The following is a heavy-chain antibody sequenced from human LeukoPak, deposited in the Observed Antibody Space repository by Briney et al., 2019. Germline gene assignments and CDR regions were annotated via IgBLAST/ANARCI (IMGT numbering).Heavy chain of an antibody. CDR1: GDSFSGYY. J-gene: IGHJ4*02. CDR3: ARDSHYYYDSSGYYLTLPFDY. V-gene: IGHV4-59*01. Sequence: SETLSLTCSVSGDSFSGYYWHWIRQPPGKGLEWIGNVYYSGGASYNPSLKSRLTISVDSSKYQFSLKLDSVTAADTAVYYCARDSHYYYDSSGYYLTLPFDYWGQGTLVTVSS. CDR2: VYYSGGA. D-gene: IGHD3-22*01.